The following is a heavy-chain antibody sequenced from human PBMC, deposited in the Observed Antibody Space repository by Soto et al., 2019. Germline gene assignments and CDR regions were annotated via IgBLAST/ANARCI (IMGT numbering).Heavy chain of an antibody. D-gene: IGHD3-22*01. CDR1: GFTFNNHA. J-gene: IGHJ3*01. CDR2: FSGSGPTT. CDR3: VRLYYYDPPGAFDL. V-gene: IGHV3-23*01. Sequence: EVQLLESGGGLVQPGGSLRLSCAASGFTFNNHAMNWVRQAPGKGLEWVSSFSGSGPTTYYADSVKGRFTISRDNSKKTLYLQMNSLRAEDTAVYYCVRLYYYDPPGAFDLWGQGTMVTVSS.